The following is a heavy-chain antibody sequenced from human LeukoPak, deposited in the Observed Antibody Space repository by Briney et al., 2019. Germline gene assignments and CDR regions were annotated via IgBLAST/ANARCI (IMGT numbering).Heavy chain of an antibody. CDR1: GFTFSSYG. CDR3: AAVIDY. V-gene: IGHV3-30*03. CDR2: ISYDGSNK. Sequence: GGSLRLSCAASGFTFSSYGMHWVRQAPGKGLEWVAVISYDGSNKYYADSVKGRFTISRDNAKNSLYLQMNSLRAEDTAVYYCAAVIDYWGQGTLVTVSS. J-gene: IGHJ4*02.